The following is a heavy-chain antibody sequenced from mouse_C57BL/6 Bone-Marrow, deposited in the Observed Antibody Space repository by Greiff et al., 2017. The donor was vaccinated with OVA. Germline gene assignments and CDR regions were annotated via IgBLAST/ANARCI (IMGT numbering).Heavy chain of an antibody. Sequence: VQLQQSVAELVRPGASVKLSCTASGFNIKNTYMHWVKQRPEQGLEWIGRIDPANDNTKYAPKFQGKATMTADPSSNTAYLQLSSLSAEDTAVYCCARGNCGSSFYAMDYWGQGTSVTVSS. CDR2: IDPANDNT. CDR3: ARGNCGSSFYAMDY. J-gene: IGHJ4*01. D-gene: IGHD1-1*01. V-gene: IGHV14-3*01. CDR1: GFNIKNTY.